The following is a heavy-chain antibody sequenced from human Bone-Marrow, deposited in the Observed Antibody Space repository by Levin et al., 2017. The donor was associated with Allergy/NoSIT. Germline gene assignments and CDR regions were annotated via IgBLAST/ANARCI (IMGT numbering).Heavy chain of an antibody. CDR3: ARSAHVTVIPAAIFAFDP. D-gene: IGHD2-2*01. CDR1: GGSISSYY. J-gene: IGHJ5*02. CDR2: IHYTGYT. V-gene: IGHV4-59*08. Sequence: SETLSLTCTVSGGSISSYYWSWIRQSPGKRPEWIGYIHYTGYTNYSPSLKSRVTISLDTSKNQFSLKLTSVTAADTAVYSCARSAHVTVIPAAIFAFDPWGQGILVTVSS.